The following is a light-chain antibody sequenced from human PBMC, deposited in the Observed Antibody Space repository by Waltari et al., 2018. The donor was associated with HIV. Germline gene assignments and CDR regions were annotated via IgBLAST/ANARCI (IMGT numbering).Light chain of an antibody. CDR1: SSDVGDYNY. CDR3: CSYAGSYTLV. Sequence: QSALTQPRSVSGSPGQSVTISCTGTSSDVGDYNYVSWYQQHPGQAPKLMIYDVSKRPSGCPARFAGSKSGNTASLTSSGLQAEDEADYYGCSYAGSYTLVFGGGTKRTVL. J-gene: IGLJ2*01. V-gene: IGLV2-11*01. CDR2: DVS.